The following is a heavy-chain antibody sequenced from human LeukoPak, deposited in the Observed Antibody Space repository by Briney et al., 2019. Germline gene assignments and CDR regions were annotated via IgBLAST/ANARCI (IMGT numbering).Heavy chain of an antibody. Sequence: GGSLRLSCAASGFTFSSYSMNWVRQAPGKGLEWVSSISSSSSYIYYADSVKGRFTISRDNAKNSLYLQMNSLRAEDTAVYYCARDLGYSYGYADFDHWGQGTLVTVSS. CDR2: ISSSSSYI. CDR3: ARDLGYSYGYADFDH. J-gene: IGHJ4*02. D-gene: IGHD5-18*01. V-gene: IGHV3-21*01. CDR1: GFTFSSYS.